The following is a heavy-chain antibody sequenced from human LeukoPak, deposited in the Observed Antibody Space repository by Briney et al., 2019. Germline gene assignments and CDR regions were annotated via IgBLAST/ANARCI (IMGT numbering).Heavy chain of an antibody. CDR3: AKPITMIVVVITPFDY. V-gene: IGHV3-74*01. CDR1: GFSFSGHW. J-gene: IGHJ4*02. Sequence: GGSLRLSCTASGFSFSGHWMHWARQLPGKGLVWVSRISPTGSTTSYADSVKGRFTVSRDNAKNTLYLQVNNLRAEDTAVYYCAKPITMIVVVITPFDYWGQGTLVTVSS. D-gene: IGHD3-22*01. CDR2: ISPTGSTT.